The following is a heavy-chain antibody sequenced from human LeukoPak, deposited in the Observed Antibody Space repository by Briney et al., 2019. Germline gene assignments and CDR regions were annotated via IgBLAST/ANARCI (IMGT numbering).Heavy chain of an antibody. CDR2: IIPIFGTP. J-gene: IGHJ6*03. CDR1: GGTFSSYA. Sequence: SVKVSCKASGGTFSSYAISWVRQAPGQGLEYMGRIIPIFGTPNYAQKFQGRVTITTDESTSTAYMELSSLRSEDTAVYYCARGIADYGDHYYYYMDVWGKGTTVSVSS. V-gene: IGHV1-69*05. D-gene: IGHD4-17*01. CDR3: ARGIADYGDHYYYYMDV.